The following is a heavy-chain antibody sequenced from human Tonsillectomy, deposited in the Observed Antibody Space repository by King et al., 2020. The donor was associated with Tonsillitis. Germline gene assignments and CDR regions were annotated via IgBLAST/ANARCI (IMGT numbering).Heavy chain of an antibody. CDR3: TTRDIATDAFDI. J-gene: IGHJ3*02. Sequence: VQLVESGGGLVKPGGSLTLSCVASGLTFSKAWMTWVRQAPGKGLEWVGRIKSKTDGGTTDYAAPVKGRFTISRDDSKNSLFLQMNSLKTEDTAVYYCTTRDIATDAFDIWGQGTMVTVSS. CDR1: GLTFSKAW. D-gene: IGHD3-16*02. V-gene: IGHV3-15*01. CDR2: IKSKTDGGTT.